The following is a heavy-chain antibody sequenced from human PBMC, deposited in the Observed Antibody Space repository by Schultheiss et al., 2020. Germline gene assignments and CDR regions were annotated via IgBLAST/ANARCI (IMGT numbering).Heavy chain of an antibody. D-gene: IGHD3-10*01. CDR3: ARGRRATYYYGSGSYFDY. CDR2: IYHSGST. J-gene: IGHJ4*02. CDR1: GGSISSSNW. Sequence: SATLSLTCAVSGGSISSSNWWSWVRQPPGKGLEWIGEIYHSGSTNYNPSLKSRVTISVDTSKNQFSLKLSSVTAADTAVYYCARGRRATYYYGSGSYFDYWGRGTLITVAS. V-gene: IGHV4-4*02.